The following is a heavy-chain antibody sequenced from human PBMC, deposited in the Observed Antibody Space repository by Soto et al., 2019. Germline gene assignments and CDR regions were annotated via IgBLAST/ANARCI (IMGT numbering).Heavy chain of an antibody. CDR3: ARHNTNYDILTGYYRIDP. CDR1: GGSISSSSYY. V-gene: IGHV4-39*01. Sequence: SETLSLTCTVSGGSISSSSYYWGWIRQPPGKGLEWIGSIYYSGSTYYNPSLKSRVTISVDTSKNQFSLKLSSVTAADTALYYCARHNTNYDILTGYYRIDPWGQGTLVTVSS. CDR2: IYYSGST. J-gene: IGHJ5*02. D-gene: IGHD3-9*01.